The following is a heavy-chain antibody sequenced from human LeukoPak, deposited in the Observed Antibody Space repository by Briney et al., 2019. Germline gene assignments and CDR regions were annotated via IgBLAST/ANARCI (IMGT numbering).Heavy chain of an antibody. Sequence: ASVKVSCKASGYTFTGYYMHWVRQAPGQGLEWMGWINPNSGGTNYAQKFQGRVTITRNTSISTAYMELSSLRSEDTAVYYCARLELYYYYMDVWGKGTTVTVSS. D-gene: IGHD1-26*01. CDR2: INPNSGGT. CDR1: GYTFTGYY. J-gene: IGHJ6*03. CDR3: ARLELYYYYMDV. V-gene: IGHV1-2*02.